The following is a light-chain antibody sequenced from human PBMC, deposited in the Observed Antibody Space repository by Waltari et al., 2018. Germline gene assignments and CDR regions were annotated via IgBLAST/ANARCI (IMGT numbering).Light chain of an antibody. CDR1: QDIYNY. CDR3: QQYDNIPYT. J-gene: IGKJ2*01. CDR2: DAS. V-gene: IGKV1-33*01. Sequence: DIQMTQSPSSLSASVGDRVTITCQASQDIYNYLNWYQQKPGKAPKLLIYDASNLETRVPLRFSGSGSGTDFTFTISSLQPEDIAAYYCQQYDNIPYTFGQGTKLEIK.